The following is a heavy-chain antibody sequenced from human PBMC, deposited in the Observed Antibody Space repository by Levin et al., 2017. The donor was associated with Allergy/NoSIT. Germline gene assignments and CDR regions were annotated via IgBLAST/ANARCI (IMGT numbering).Heavy chain of an antibody. J-gene: IGHJ4*02. CDR3: AKGPYSSGWYYFDY. CDR1: GFTFDDYA. Sequence: PGGSLRLSCAASGFTFDDYAMHWVRQAPGKGLEWVSGISWNSGSIGYADSVKGRFTISRDNAKNSLYLQMNSLRAEDTALYYCAKGPYSSGWYYFDYWGQGTLVTVSS. D-gene: IGHD6-19*01. V-gene: IGHV3-9*01. CDR2: ISWNSGSI.